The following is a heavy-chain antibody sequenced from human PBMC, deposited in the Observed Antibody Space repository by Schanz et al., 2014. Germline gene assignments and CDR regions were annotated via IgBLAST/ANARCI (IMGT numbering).Heavy chain of an antibody. D-gene: IGHD4-17*01. CDR2: LWHDGSKK. CDR1: GFTLSSYG. J-gene: IGHJ3*02. V-gene: IGHV3-33*08. CDR3: ARKMKLGVYGGKGHDSLDI. Sequence: QVRLVESGGGVVQPGRSLRLSCAASGFTLSSYGMHWVRQAPGKGLEWVAILWHDGSKKYYADSVKGRFTVSRDNSKNTLYLQMNTLRAEDTAVYYCARKMKLGVYGGKGHDSLDIWGQGTMVTVSS.